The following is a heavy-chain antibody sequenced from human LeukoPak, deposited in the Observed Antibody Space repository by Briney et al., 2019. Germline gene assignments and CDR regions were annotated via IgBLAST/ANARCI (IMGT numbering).Heavy chain of an antibody. Sequence: SETLSLTCTVSGGSISGDYWSWIRQPPGKGLEWIGYIYYSGSTNYNPSLKSRVTISVDTSKNQFSLKLSSVTAADTAVYYCARVMITFGGVIWFDPWGQGTLVTVSS. CDR1: GGSISGDY. V-gene: IGHV4-59*01. CDR3: ARVMITFGGVIWFDP. J-gene: IGHJ5*02. D-gene: IGHD3-16*01. CDR2: IYYSGST.